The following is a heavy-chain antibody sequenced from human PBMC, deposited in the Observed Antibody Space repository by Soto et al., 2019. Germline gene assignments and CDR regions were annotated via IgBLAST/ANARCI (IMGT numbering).Heavy chain of an antibody. J-gene: IGHJ6*04. CDR2: ISGSGHNT. CDR1: GFTFSSYA. D-gene: IGHD2-21*02. CDR3: ARDSKTEEVSPARIYGMDV. V-gene: IGHV3-23*01. Sequence: EVQLLESGGALVQPGGSLRLSCAVSGFTFSSYAMTWVRQAPGKGLEWVALISGSGHNTFYADSVKGRFAISRDNAKNTVYLEMNSLRDGDTALYYCARDSKTEEVSPARIYGMDVWGEGTTVIVSA.